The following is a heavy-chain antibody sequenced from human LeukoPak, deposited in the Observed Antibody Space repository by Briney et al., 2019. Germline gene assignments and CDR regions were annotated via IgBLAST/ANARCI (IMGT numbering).Heavy chain of an antibody. V-gene: IGHV4-31*03. CDR3: ARDRESMTVRY. D-gene: IGHD3-22*01. CDR1: GGSISSGGYY. CDR2: IYFSGST. J-gene: IGHJ4*02. Sequence: PSETLSLTCTVSGGSISSGGYYWSWIRQHPGKGLEWIGYIYFSGSTYYNPSLKSRVTMSLDTSKNQFSLKLSSVTAADTALYYCARDRESMTVRYWGQGTLVTVSS.